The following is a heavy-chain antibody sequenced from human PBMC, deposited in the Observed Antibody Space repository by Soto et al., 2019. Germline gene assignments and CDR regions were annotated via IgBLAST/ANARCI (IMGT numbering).Heavy chain of an antibody. D-gene: IGHD3-22*01. J-gene: IGHJ6*02. CDR2: IYPSDSDI. Sequence: PGESLKISCKTSGFSFTSYWIAWVRQMPGKGLEWMGIIYPSDSDIRYNPSFQGQVTISADKSVSTIYLQWSSLKASDTAMYYCARPPIVNYYYYGMDVWGQRTTVTVSS. V-gene: IGHV5-51*01. CDR1: GFSFTSYW. CDR3: ARPPIVNYYYYGMDV.